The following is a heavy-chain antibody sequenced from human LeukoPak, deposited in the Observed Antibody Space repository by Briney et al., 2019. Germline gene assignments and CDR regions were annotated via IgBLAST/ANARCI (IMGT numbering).Heavy chain of an antibody. CDR1: GYTFTGYY. V-gene: IGHV1-8*03. CDR3: ARGPYDYVWGSYRYTTGGYAFDI. Sequence: ASVKVSCKASGYTFTGYYMHWVRQAPGQGLEWMGWINPNSGNTGYAQKFQGRVTITRNTSISTAYMELSSLRSEDTAVYYCARGPYDYVWGSYRYTTGGYAFDIWGQGTMVTVSS. CDR2: INPNSGNT. J-gene: IGHJ3*02. D-gene: IGHD3-16*02.